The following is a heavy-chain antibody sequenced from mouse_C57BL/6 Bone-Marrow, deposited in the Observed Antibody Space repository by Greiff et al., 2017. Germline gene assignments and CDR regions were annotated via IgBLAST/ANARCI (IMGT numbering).Heavy chain of an antibody. CDR2: IRSKSNNYAT. Sequence: EVKLVESGGGLVQPKGSLKLSCAASGFSFNTYAMNWVRQATGKGLEWVARIRSKSNNYATYYADSVKDRFTISRDDSESMLYLQMNNLKTEDTAMYYCVRQSYYFDVWGTGTTVTVSS. CDR1: GFSFNTYA. CDR3: VRQSYYFDV. J-gene: IGHJ1*03. V-gene: IGHV10-1*01.